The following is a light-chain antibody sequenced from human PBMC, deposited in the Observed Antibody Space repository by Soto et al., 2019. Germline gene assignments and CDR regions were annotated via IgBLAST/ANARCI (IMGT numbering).Light chain of an antibody. V-gene: IGLV2-14*01. Sequence: QSALTQPASVSGSPGQSITISCTGTSSYVGGYNYVSWYQQHPGKAPKLMIYDVSNRPSGVSNRFSGSKSGNTASLTISGLQAEDEADYYCSSYTISSTPVVFGGETKLTVL. CDR3: SSYTISSTPVV. CDR2: DVS. J-gene: IGLJ2*01. CDR1: SSYVGGYNY.